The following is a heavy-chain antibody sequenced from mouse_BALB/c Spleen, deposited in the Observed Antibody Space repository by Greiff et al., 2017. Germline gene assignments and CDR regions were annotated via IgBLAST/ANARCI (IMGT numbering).Heavy chain of an antibody. D-gene: IGHD2-14*01. J-gene: IGHJ2*01. V-gene: IGHV3-6*02. Sequence: EVKLQESGPGLVKPSQSLSLTCSVTGYSITSGYYWNWFRQFPGNKLEWMGYISYDGSNNYNPSLKNRISITRDTSKNQFFLKLNSVTTEDTATYYCASGYDGAVDYWGQGNTLTVSS. CDR3: ASGYDGAVDY. CDR1: GYSITSGYY. CDR2: ISYDGSN.